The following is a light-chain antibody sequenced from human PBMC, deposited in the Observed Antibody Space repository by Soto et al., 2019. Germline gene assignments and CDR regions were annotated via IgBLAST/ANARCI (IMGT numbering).Light chain of an antibody. CDR2: EVI. Sequence: QSALTQPASVSGSPGQSTTISCTGTSSDVGGYNYVSWYQQHPGKAPKLMIYEVIKRPSGVPDRFSGSKSGNTASLTVSGLQAEDEADYYCSSYAGSNNVVFGGGTKLTVL. CDR3: SSYAGSNNVV. J-gene: IGLJ2*01. CDR1: SSDVGGYNY. V-gene: IGLV2-8*01.